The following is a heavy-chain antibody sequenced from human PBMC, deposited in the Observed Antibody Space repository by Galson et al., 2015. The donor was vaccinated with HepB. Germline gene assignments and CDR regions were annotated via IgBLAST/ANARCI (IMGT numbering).Heavy chain of an antibody. J-gene: IGHJ5*02. CDR3: ARETISSTWYSSWFDP. V-gene: IGHV1-3*01. Sequence: SVKVSCKASTYMFTTYGFSWVRQAPGQRLEWMGWINAGNGNTKYSQRFQDRVTITSDTSATTVYMELSSLRSEDTAVYYCARETISSTWYSSWFDPWGQGTLVPVSS. CDR2: INAGNGNT. CDR1: TYMFTTYG. D-gene: IGHD6-13*01.